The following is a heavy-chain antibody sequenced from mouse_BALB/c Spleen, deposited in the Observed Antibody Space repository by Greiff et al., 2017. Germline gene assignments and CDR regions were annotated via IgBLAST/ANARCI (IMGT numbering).Heavy chain of an antibody. V-gene: IGHV1S81*02. J-gene: IGHJ2*01. CDR3: TSWDYFDY. Sequence: QVQLKQSGAELVKPGASVKLSCKASGYTFTSYYMYWVKQRPGQGLEWIGGINPSNGGTNFNEKFKSKATLTVDKSSSTAYMQLSSLTSEDSAVYYCTSWDYFDYWGQGTTLTVSS. CDR2: INPSNGGT. D-gene: IGHD4-1*01. CDR1: GYTFTSYY.